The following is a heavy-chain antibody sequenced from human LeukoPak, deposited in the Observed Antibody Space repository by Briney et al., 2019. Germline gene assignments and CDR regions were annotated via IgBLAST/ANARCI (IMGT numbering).Heavy chain of an antibody. Sequence: PGGSLRLSCAASGFTFSSYAMSWVRQAPGKGLEWVSAISGSGGSTYYADSVKGRFTISRDNSKNTLYLQMNSLRAEDTAVYYRAKDGYSSSSRDFGYWDHGTLVTVSS. CDR3: AKDGYSSSSRDFGY. CDR1: GFTFSSYA. CDR2: ISGSGGST. V-gene: IGHV3-23*01. J-gene: IGHJ4*01. D-gene: IGHD6-6*01.